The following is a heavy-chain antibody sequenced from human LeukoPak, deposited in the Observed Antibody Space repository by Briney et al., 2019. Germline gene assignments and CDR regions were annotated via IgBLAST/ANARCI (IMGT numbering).Heavy chain of an antibody. J-gene: IGHJ4*01. D-gene: IGHD3-10*01. V-gene: IGHV3-74*01. CDR2: INSDGSST. Sequence: GGSLRLSCAASGFTFSIYWMHWLRQAPGKGLVWVSRINSDGSSTNYADSVKGRFTIYRDNAKNTLYLQMNSVRDEDTAMYYCARAVYYSNYLGYWGKGTLVTVSS. CDR1: GFTFSIYW. CDR3: ARAVYYSNYLGY.